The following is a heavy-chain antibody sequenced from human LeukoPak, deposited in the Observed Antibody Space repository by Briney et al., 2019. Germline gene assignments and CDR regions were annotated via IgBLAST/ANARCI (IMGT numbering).Heavy chain of an antibody. CDR3: VRDTSYCSGGRCFATYSFDY. V-gene: IGHV3-64D*09. J-gene: IGHJ4*02. D-gene: IGHD2-15*01. CDR1: GFTFSNYA. CDR2: ISSTGGST. Sequence: GGSLRLSCSASGFTFSNYAMRWVRQAPGKGLECISTISSTGGSTYYADSVKGRFTISRDNSKDTLYLQMSSLRAEDTAVYYCVRDTSYCSGGRCFATYSFDYWGQGTRVTVSS.